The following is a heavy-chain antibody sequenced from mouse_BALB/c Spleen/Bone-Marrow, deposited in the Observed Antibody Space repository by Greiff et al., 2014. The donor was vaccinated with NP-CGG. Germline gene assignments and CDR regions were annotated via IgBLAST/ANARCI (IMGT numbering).Heavy chain of an antibody. D-gene: IGHD1-1*01. V-gene: IGHV1-18*01. J-gene: IGHJ4*01. CDR2: INPYNGGT. CDR1: GYSFTGYT. CDR3: ARWDYYGYAMDY. Sequence: VQLQQPGPELVKPGASMKISCKASGYSFTGYTMNWVKQSHGKNLEWIGLINPYNGGTXXXQXFKXXAXLXVDKSSSTAYMELLSLTSEDSAVYYCARWDYYGYAMDYWGQGTSVTVSS.